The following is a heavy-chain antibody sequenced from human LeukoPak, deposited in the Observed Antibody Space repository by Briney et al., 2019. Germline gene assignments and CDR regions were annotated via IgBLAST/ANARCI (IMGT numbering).Heavy chain of an antibody. V-gene: IGHV3-11*05. CDR3: ARVRTHYGANDY. Sequence: GGSLRLSCAASGFTFSSYAMSWIRQAPGKGLEWVSYITITHTNYADSVKGRFTISRDNAKNSLYLQMNSLRAEDTAVYYCARVRTHYGANDYWGQGTLVTVSS. CDR1: GFTFSSYA. CDR2: ITITHT. J-gene: IGHJ4*02. D-gene: IGHD4-17*01.